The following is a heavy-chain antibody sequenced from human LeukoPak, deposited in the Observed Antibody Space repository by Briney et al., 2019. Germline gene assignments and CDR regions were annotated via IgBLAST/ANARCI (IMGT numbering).Heavy chain of an antibody. CDR1: GFMFSNYA. D-gene: IGHD3-22*01. CDR3: AHTDSYYFDSGMVS. J-gene: IGHJ5*02. Sequence: PGGSLRLSCTASGFMFSNYAMNWVRQAPGKGLEWVSVISGGGSSTNYADSVKGRFTISRENSKNTLYLQMNSLRAEDTAVYYCAHTDSYYFDSGMVSWGQGALVTVSS. CDR2: ISGGGSST. V-gene: IGHV3-23*01.